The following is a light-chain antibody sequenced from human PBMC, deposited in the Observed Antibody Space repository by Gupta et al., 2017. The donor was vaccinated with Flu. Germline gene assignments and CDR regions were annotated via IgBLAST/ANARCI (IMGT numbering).Light chain of an antibody. CDR3: QQYNNWPPFT. CDR1: QSVSSN. V-gene: IGKV3-15*01. CDR2: GAS. J-gene: IGKJ5*01. Sequence: DIVMTQSPATLSLSPGETATLSCRASQSVSSNLAWYQQKPGQAPRLFIYGASTRATGVPARFSCSGSGTEFTLTISTLQSEDFAVYYCQQYNNWPPFTFGQGTRLEIK.